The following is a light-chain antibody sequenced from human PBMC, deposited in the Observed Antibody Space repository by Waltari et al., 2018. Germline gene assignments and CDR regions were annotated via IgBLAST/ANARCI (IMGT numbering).Light chain of an antibody. V-gene: IGLV2-8*01. CDR3: CSFSGANNLL. J-gene: IGLJ2*01. Sequence: QSALTQPPSASGSPGHSVTISCTVTARDVGGFRFVSWYQQHPGKAPRLIIYDVIKRASGVPDRFSCSKSGNTASLTVSGLQPEDEADYFCCSFSGANNLLFGGGTKLAVL. CDR1: ARDVGGFRF. CDR2: DVI.